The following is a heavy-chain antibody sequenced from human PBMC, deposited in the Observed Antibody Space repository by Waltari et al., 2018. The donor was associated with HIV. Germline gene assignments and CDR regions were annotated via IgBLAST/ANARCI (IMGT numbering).Heavy chain of an antibody. CDR1: GFKFDDYA. V-gene: IGHV3-9*01. CDR2: ISWRSGNI. D-gene: IGHD3-10*02. Sequence: EGQLVESGGDLVQPSGSLRLSCVASGFKFDDYAMHWVRQAPGKGLEWVSGISWRSGNIAYADSVRGRFTISRDNAKKSLYLRMNSLRAEDTALYYCARGPMYKWFDPWGQGTLVTVSS. J-gene: IGHJ5*02. CDR3: ARGPMYKWFDP.